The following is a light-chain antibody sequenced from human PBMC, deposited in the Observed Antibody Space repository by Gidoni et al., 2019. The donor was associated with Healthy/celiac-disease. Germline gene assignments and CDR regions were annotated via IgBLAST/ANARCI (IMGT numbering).Light chain of an antibody. V-gene: IGKV1-39*01. J-gene: IGKJ4*01. CDR2: AAS. CDR1: QSISSY. CDR3: QQSYSTPLT. Sequence: DIQMTQSPSSLSASVGGRVTITCRASQSISSYLNWYQQKPGKAPKLLIYAASSLQSGVPSRFSGSGSGTDFTLTISSLQPEDFATYYCQQSYSTPLTLGGGTKVEIK.